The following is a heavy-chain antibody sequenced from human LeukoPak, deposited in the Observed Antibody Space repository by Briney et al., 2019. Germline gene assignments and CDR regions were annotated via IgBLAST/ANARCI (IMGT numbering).Heavy chain of an antibody. CDR2: ISNSGGST. V-gene: IGHV3-23*01. CDR3: ANQRCTDGVCHQFGALCY. J-gene: IGHJ4*02. D-gene: IGHD2-8*01. Sequence: GGSLRLSCAASGITFSSYDMSWVRQAPGKGLEWVSFISNSGGSTYYAESVKGRFTISRDNSKNTLYLQMNSLRPEDTAVYYCANQRCTDGVCHQFGALCYWGQGTLVTVSS. CDR1: GITFSSYD.